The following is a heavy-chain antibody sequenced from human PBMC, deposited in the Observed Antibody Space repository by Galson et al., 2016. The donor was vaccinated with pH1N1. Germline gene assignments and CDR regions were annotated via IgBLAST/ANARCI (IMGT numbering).Heavy chain of an antibody. CDR1: GGSISRSN. CDR2: LYSSGTT. V-gene: IGHV4-59*08. Sequence: SETLSLTCAISGGSISRSNWCWVRQSPVKGLEWIAYLYSSGTTTYNPSVASRVTISVDTPRNQFSLNLDFVTAADTAIYYCARHLHVPVFKGVDSWCQGILVTVSS. J-gene: IGHJ4*02. D-gene: IGHD3-10*02. CDR3: ARHLHVPVFKGVDS.